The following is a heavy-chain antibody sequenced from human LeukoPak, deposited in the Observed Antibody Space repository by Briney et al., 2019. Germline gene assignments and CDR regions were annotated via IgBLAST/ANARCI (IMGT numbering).Heavy chain of an antibody. Sequence: SVKVSCKASGGTFSSYAISWVRQAPGQGLEWMGGIIPIFGTANYAQKFQGRVTITADESTSTAYMELSSLRSADTAVYYCAREVVGYYDILTGYPATGLFDYWGQGTLVTVSS. J-gene: IGHJ4*02. D-gene: IGHD3-9*01. CDR3: AREVVGYYDILTGYPATGLFDY. CDR2: IIPIFGTA. V-gene: IGHV1-69*13. CDR1: GGTFSSYA.